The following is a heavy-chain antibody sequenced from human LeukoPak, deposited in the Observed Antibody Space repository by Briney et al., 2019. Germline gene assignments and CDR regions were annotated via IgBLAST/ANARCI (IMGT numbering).Heavy chain of an antibody. J-gene: IGHJ4*02. CDR2: INSDGTIT. Sequence: GGSLRLSCAASGFTFSGYWMHWVRQAPGMGLVWVSRINSDGTITNYADSVKGRFTISRDNVKSTLYLQMNSLTAEDTAVYYCGVPATAGEADYWGQGTLVTVSS. CDR1: GFTFSGYW. CDR3: GVPATAGEADY. D-gene: IGHD3-16*01. V-gene: IGHV3-74*01.